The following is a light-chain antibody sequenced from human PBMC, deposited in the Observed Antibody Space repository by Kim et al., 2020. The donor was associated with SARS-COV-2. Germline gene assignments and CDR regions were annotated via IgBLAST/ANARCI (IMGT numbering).Light chain of an antibody. CDR3: QKCSGAPWT. V-gene: IGKV1-27*01. CDR2: DAS. Sequence: DIQMTQSPSSLSASVGDRVTITCRASQGISSNVAWYQQKPGKVPNLLIYDASALQSGVPSRFRGTGSGTDFTLTISSLQPEDVATYYCQKCSGAPWTFGQGTKLEI. CDR1: QGISSN. J-gene: IGKJ1*01.